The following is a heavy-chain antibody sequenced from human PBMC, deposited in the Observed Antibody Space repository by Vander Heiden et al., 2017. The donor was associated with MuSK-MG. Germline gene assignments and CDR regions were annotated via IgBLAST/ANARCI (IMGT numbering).Heavy chain of an antibody. D-gene: IGHD1-1*01. Sequence: QVQRVQSGAEVPYPAASVKVSCESSRYTVTIYDIYWVRQAPGQGLDWMGWMNHNSGNTGYAQKFQGRVTMTRNASISTADMELSSMRTDDTAVDYCGRGRGNAVFYYYYMDVWGKGTTVTVSS. V-gene: IGHV1-8*02. CDR3: GRGRGNAVFYYYYMDV. CDR2: MNHNSGNT. J-gene: IGHJ6*03. CDR1: RYTVTIYD.